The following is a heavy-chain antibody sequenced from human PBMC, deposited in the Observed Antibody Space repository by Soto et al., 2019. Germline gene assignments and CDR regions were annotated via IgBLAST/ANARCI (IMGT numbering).Heavy chain of an antibody. CDR1: GFTFSSYS. V-gene: IGHV3-21*01. CDR2: ISSSSSYI. CDR3: ARDLRIGIVVVVAAMDY. D-gene: IGHD2-15*01. Sequence: EVQLVESGGGLVKPGGSLRLSCAASGFTFSSYSMNWVRQAPGKGLEWVSSISSSSSYIYYADSVKGRFTISRDNAKNSLYLQMNSLRAEDTAVYYCARDLRIGIVVVVAAMDYWGQGTLVTVSS. J-gene: IGHJ4*02.